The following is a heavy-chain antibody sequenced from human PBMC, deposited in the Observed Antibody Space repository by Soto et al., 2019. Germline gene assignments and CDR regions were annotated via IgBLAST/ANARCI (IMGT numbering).Heavy chain of an antibody. V-gene: IGHV3-30*18. CDR3: AKDSWFGELLGYYGMDV. D-gene: IGHD3-10*01. Sequence: GGSLRLSCAASGFTFSSYGMHWVRQAPGKGLEWVAVISYDGSNKYYADSVKGRFTISRDNSKNTLYLQMNSLRAEDTAVYYCAKDSWFGELLGYYGMDVWGQGTTVTVSS. J-gene: IGHJ6*02. CDR2: ISYDGSNK. CDR1: GFTFSSYG.